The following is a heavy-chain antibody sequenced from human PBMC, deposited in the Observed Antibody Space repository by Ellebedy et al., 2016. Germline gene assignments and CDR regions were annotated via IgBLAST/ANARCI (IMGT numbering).Heavy chain of an antibody. CDR3: ARRTRSIPRDENQLRPRYYYHMDV. Sequence: DSVKGRFTISRDNSNNTLYLQMNSLRGEDTAVYHCARRTRSIPRDENQLRPRYYYHMDVWGKGTTVTVSS. J-gene: IGHJ6*03. D-gene: IGHD3-10*01. V-gene: IGHV3-30*07.